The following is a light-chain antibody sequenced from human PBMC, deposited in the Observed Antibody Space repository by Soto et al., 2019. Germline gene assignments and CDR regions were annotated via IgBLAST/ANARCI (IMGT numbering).Light chain of an antibody. CDR1: SSDIGDYNY. V-gene: IGLV2-14*01. CDR3: SSYSSSRTRT. Sequence: QSALTQPASVSGSPGQSITISCTGTSSDIGDYNYVSWYQQHPGKVPKLMIYDVSNRPSGVSDRFSGSKSDNTASLTISGLQSEDEADYYCSSYSSSRTRTFGGGTKLTVL. J-gene: IGLJ2*01. CDR2: DVS.